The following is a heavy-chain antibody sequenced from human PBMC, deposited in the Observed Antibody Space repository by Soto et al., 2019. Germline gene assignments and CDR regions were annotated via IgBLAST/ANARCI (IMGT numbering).Heavy chain of an antibody. CDR2: IYTSGST. J-gene: IGHJ3*02. V-gene: IGHV4-4*07. Sequence: SQTLPDRNTVAWGTSGSLCGRCILQPTGKGLEWIGRIYTSGSTNYNPSLKSRVTMSVDTSKNQFSLKLSSVTAADTAVYYCARTRYVWGRYRVAPDALGIWGEGTIRTGPS. CDR3: ARTRYVWGRYRVAPDALGI. D-gene: IGHD3-16*02. CDR1: WGTSGSLC.